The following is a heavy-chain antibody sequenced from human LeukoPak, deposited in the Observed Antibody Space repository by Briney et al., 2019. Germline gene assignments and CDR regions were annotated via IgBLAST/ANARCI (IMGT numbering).Heavy chain of an antibody. Sequence: SETLSLTCTVSGGSISSSSYYWGWIRQPPGKGLEWIGSIYYSGSPYYNPSLKSRVTMSIDTSKNHFSLTLNSVTAADAAVYYCAVVFTSYWYFDLWGRGTLVTVSS. J-gene: IGHJ2*01. V-gene: IGHV4-39*07. CDR1: GGSISSSSYY. D-gene: IGHD2-8*02. CDR2: IYYSGSP. CDR3: AVVFTSYWYFDL.